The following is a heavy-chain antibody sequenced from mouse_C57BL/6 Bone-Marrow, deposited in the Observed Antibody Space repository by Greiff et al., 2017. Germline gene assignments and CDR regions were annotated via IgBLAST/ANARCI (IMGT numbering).Heavy chain of an antibody. D-gene: IGHD1-1*01. Sequence: EVKLEESGGGLVQPGGSLTLSCAASGFTFSDYYMYWVRQTPENRLEWVAYISNGGGSPYYPDTVKDRFTISRDNAKNTHYLQMSRLKSEDTAMYYCTRHRDYYGSHAYWDQGKLVTV. CDR3: TRHRDYYGSHAY. CDR2: ISNGGGSP. CDR1: GFTFSDYY. J-gene: IGHJ3*01. V-gene: IGHV5-12*01.